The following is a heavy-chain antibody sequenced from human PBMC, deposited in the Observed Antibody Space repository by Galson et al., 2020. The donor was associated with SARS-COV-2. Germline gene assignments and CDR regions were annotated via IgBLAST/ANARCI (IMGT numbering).Heavy chain of an antibody. CDR2: IIPMLNIT. CDR1: GGTFSSYT. J-gene: IGHJ4*02. D-gene: IGHD3-10*01. CDR3: ARIASKIGSDF. Sequence: SVKVSCKASGGTFSSYTLSWVRQAPGQGLEWMGRIIPMLNITSYAQHLQGRLTITADESTTTTDMELSSLRSEDTAIYYCARIASKIGSDFWGQGTLVSVSS. V-gene: IGHV1-69*02.